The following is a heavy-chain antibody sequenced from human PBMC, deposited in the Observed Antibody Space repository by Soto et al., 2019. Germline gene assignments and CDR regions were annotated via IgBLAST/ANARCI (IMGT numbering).Heavy chain of an antibody. D-gene: IGHD3-22*01. CDR3: ARVVSPMDYDSSGYYYNYYYYGMDV. CDR2: INPSGGST. Sequence: EASVKVSCKASGYTFTSYYMHWVRQAPGQGLEWMGIINPSGGSTSYAQKFQGRVTMTRETSTSTVYMELSSLRSEDTAVYYCARVVSPMDYDSSGYYYNYYYYGMDVWGQGTKLTVSS. J-gene: IGHJ6*02. CDR1: GYTFTSYY. V-gene: IGHV1-46*01.